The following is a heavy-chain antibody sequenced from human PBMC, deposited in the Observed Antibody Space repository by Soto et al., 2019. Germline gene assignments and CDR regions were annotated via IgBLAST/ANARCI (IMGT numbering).Heavy chain of an antibody. CDR1: GGSIRGFY. V-gene: IGHV4-59*01. J-gene: IGHJ4*02. D-gene: IGHD2-21*02. CDR3: ARWTYCGGDCYWLDF. Sequence: SETLCLTCPISGGSIRGFYWGWIRQPPGKGLEWIGNIYYSGSANYDPSLRSRVTISLNTSKNQFSLNLNSVTAADTAIYYCARWTYCGGDCYWLDFWGQGTLVTVSS. CDR2: IYYSGSA.